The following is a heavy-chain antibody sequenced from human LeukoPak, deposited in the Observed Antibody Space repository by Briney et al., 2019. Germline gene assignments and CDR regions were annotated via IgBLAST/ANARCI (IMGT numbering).Heavy chain of an antibody. J-gene: IGHJ4*02. D-gene: IGHD3-10*01. Sequence: GGSLRLSCAASGFTFSNAWMSWVRQAPGKGLEWVGRINSDGSSTSYADSVKGRFTISRDNAKNTLYLQMNSLRADDTAVYYCAGERSDMTDYWGQGTLVTVSS. CDR2: INSDGSST. CDR1: GFTFSNAW. CDR3: AGERSDMTDY. V-gene: IGHV3-74*01.